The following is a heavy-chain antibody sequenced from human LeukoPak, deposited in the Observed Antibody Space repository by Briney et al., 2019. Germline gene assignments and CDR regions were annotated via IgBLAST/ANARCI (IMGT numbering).Heavy chain of an antibody. D-gene: IGHD2-2*01. CDR2: INHSGST. J-gene: IGHJ4*02. V-gene: IGHV4-39*07. CDR3: ARGQGREGYCSSTSCPSNYFDY. CDR1: GGSISSGGYY. Sequence: SETLSLTCTVSGGSISSGGYYWSWVRQPPGKGLEWIGEINHSGSTNYNPSLKSRVTISVDTSKNQFSLKLSSVTAADTAVYYCARGQGREGYCSSTSCPSNYFDYWGQGTLVTVSS.